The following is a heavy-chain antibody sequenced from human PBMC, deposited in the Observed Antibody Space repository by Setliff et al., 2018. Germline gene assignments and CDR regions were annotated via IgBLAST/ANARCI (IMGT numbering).Heavy chain of an antibody. CDR2: IYHSGST. CDR3: ARSFSRREKFLLDY. CDR1: GYSISSGYY. V-gene: IGHV4-38-2*02. J-gene: IGHJ4*02. Sequence: PSETLSLTCTVSGYSISSGYYWGWIRQPPGKGLEWIGSIYHSGSTYYNPSLESRVTISVDTSKNQFSLKVSSVTAADTAVYYCARSFSRREKFLLDYWGQGALVTVSS.